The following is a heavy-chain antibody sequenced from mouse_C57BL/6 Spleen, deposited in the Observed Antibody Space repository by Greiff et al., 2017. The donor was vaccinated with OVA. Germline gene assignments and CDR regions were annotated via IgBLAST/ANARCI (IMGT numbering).Heavy chain of an antibody. D-gene: IGHD3-2*02. V-gene: IGHV1-81*01. CDR2: IYPRSGNT. J-gene: IGHJ2*01. CDR3: ARIKTAHATFDY. Sequence: QVQLKESGAELARPGASVKLSCKASGYTFTSYGISWVKQRTGQGLEWIGEIYPRSGNTYYNEKFKGKATLTAGKSSSTAYMELRSLTSEDSAVYFCARIKTAHATFDYWGQGTTLTVSS. CDR1: GYTFTSYG.